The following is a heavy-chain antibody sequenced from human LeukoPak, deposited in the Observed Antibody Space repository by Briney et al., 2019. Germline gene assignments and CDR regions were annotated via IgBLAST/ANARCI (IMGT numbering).Heavy chain of an antibody. CDR2: ISWNSGSI. Sequence: GGSLRLSCAASGFTLGDYAMHWVRQAPGKGLEWVSGISWNSGSIGYADSVKGRFTISRDNAKNSLYLQMNSLRAEDTALYYCAKDLSSGWYGDAFDIWGQGTMVTVSS. CDR1: GFTLGDYA. V-gene: IGHV3-9*01. D-gene: IGHD6-19*01. J-gene: IGHJ3*02. CDR3: AKDLSSGWYGDAFDI.